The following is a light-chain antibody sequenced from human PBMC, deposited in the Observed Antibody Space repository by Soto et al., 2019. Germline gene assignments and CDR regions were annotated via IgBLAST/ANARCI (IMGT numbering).Light chain of an antibody. CDR2: ASS. CDR1: QNIRSH. J-gene: IGKJ1*01. V-gene: IGKV3-15*01. CDR3: QQYNVWRGWT. Sequence: EIVMTQSPATLSVSPGESATLSCRASQNIRSHLAWYQLRPGQAPRLLIYASSTRATGIPARFSGSGSGTEFTLTISCLQSEHFAVYFCQQYNVWRGWTFGQGTKVGVK.